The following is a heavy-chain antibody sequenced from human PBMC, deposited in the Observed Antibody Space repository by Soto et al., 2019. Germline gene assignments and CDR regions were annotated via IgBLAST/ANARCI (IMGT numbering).Heavy chain of an antibody. D-gene: IGHD2-2*01. Sequence: TSETLSLTCAVSSGSISSSNWWSWVRQPPGKGLEWIGEIYHSGSTNYNPSLKSRVTISVDKSKNQFSLKLSSVTAADTAVYYCASRYCSSTSCFSWFDPWGQGTLVTVSS. CDR1: SGSISSSNW. J-gene: IGHJ5*02. V-gene: IGHV4-4*02. CDR3: ASRYCSSTSCFSWFDP. CDR2: IYHSGST.